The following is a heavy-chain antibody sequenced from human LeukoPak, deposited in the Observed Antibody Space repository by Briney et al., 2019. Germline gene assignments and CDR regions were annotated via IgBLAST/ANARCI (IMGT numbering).Heavy chain of an antibody. V-gene: IGHV5-51*01. CDR2: IYPGDSNT. D-gene: IGHD4-17*01. CDR1: GYSFTSYW. Sequence: GESLKISCKGSGYSFTSYWIGWVRQMPGKGLEWMGIIYPGDSNTRYSSSFQGQVTISADESISTAYLQWSSLKASDTAVYYCVRHGPPSTVTTLPYYYYYGIDVWGQGTTVTVSS. J-gene: IGHJ6*02. CDR3: VRHGPPSTVTTLPYYYYYGIDV.